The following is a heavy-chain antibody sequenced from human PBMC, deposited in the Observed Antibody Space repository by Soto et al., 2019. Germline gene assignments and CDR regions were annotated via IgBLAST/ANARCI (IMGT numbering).Heavy chain of an antibody. CDR2: IFYTGST. Sequence: QVQLQESGPGLVKPSETLSLNCSVSGGSISSYYWSWIRQPPGQGLEWIGYIFYTGSTNYNPSLKSRVTISVDTSKNQFSLKLSSVTAADTAVYYCARRRGGSGDYYQCAMDAWGQGTTVTVSS. CDR1: GGSISSYY. CDR3: ARRRGGSGDYYQCAMDA. D-gene: IGHD3-16*01. J-gene: IGHJ6*02. V-gene: IGHV4-59*01.